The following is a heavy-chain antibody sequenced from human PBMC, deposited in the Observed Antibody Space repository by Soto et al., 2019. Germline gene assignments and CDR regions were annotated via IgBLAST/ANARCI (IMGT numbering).Heavy chain of an antibody. CDR3: ARELGITMIVVARRWFDP. J-gene: IGHJ5*02. CDR2: INHSGST. V-gene: IGHV4-34*01. D-gene: IGHD3-22*01. CDR1: GWAFRGYY. Sequence: ASETLSLTCAVFGWAFRGYYWSWIRPPPRKGLEWIGEINHSGSTNYNPSLKSRVTISVDTSKNQFSLKLSSVTAADTAVYYCARELGITMIVVARRWFDPWGQGTLVTVSS.